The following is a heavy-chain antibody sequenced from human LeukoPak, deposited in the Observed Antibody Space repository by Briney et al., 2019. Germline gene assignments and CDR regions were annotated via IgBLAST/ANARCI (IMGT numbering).Heavy chain of an antibody. D-gene: IGHD3-22*01. CDR1: GYIFISHY. V-gene: IGHV1-46*01. CDR2: FNPSDGAT. Sequence: ASVKVSCKASGYIFISHYIHWVRQAPGPGLEWMGIFNPSDGATTYSQKFHARVTMTRDTSTSTVYMEVSVLRSEDTAVYYCARISSAYYRDAFDIWGQGTLVSVSS. J-gene: IGHJ3*02. CDR3: ARISSAYYRDAFDI.